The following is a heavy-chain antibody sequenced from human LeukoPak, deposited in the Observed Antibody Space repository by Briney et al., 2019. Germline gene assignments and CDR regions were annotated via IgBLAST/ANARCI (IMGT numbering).Heavy chain of an antibody. D-gene: IGHD3/OR15-3a*01. CDR3: ARVGRTDLLLDY. CDR1: GGTFSSYA. J-gene: IGHJ4*02. V-gene: IGHV1-69*06. Sequence: SVKVSCKASGGTFSSYAISWVRQAPGQGLEWMGGIIPIFGTAIYAQKFQGRVTITADKSTSTAYMELSSLRSEDTAVYYCARVGRTDLLLDYWGQGTLVTVSS. CDR2: IIPIFGTA.